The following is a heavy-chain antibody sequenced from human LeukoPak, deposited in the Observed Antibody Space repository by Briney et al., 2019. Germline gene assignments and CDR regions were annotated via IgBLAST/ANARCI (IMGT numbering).Heavy chain of an antibody. D-gene: IGHD3-10*01. V-gene: IGHV3-21*01. J-gene: IGHJ3*02. Sequence: GGSLRLSCAASGFTFSSYSMNWVRQAPGKGLEWVSSISSSSSYIYYADSVKGRFTISGDNAKNSLYLQMNSLRAEDTAVYYCARALHYGSGSLNAFDIWGQGTMVTVSS. CDR1: GFTFSSYS. CDR3: ARALHYGSGSLNAFDI. CDR2: ISSSSSYI.